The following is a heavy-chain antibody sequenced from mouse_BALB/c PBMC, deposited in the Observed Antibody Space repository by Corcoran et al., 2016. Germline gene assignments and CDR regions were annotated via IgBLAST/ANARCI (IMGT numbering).Heavy chain of an antibody. CDR2: INPNNGGT. CDR3: ARERNYGSSYDYYDIYY. V-gene: IGHV1-18*01. CDR1: GYTFTDYN. J-gene: IGHJ4*01. Sequence: EVLLQQSGPELVKPGASVKIPCKASGYTFTDYNMDWVKQSHGKSLEWIGDINPNNGGTIYNQKFKGKATLTVDKSSSTAYMELRSLTSEDTAIYYCARERNYGSSYDYYDIYYWGQGTSVTVSS. D-gene: IGHD1-1*01.